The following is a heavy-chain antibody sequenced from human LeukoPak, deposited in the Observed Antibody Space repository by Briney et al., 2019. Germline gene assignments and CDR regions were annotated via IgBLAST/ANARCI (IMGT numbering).Heavy chain of an antibody. CDR1: GFTFSSYA. CDR2: ISYDGSNK. V-gene: IGHV3-30-3*01. Sequence: PGRSPRLSCAASGFTFSSYAMHWVRQAPGKGLEWVAVISYDGSNKYYADSVKGRFTISRDNSKNTLYLQMNSLRAEDTAVYYCARDWGTRYYGSGSYPDYWGQGTLVTVSS. CDR3: ARDWGTRYYGSGSYPDY. J-gene: IGHJ4*02. D-gene: IGHD3-10*01.